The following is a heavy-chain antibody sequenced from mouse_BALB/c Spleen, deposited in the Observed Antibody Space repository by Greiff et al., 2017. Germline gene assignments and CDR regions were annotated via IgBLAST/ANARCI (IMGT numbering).Heavy chain of an antibody. V-gene: IGHV2-5-1*01. CDR2: IWRGGST. CDR3: AKKEAPYYGLYYYAMDY. Sequence: VQRVESGPSLVQPSQSLSITCTVSGFSLTSYGVHWVRQSPGKGLEWLGVIWRGGSTDYNAAFMSRLSITKDNSTSQVFFKMNSLQADDTAIYYCAKKEAPYYGLYYYAMDYWGQGTSVTVSS. D-gene: IGHD2-10*01. J-gene: IGHJ4*01. CDR1: GFSLTSYG.